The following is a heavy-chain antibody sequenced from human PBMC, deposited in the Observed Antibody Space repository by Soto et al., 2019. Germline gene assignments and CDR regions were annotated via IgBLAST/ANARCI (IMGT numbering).Heavy chain of an antibody. CDR2: MNPNSGNT. D-gene: IGHD3-22*01. CDR3: ARGGRAKNPGYYYDSSGYYLAPNY. CDR1: GYTFTSYD. J-gene: IGHJ4*02. V-gene: IGHV1-8*01. Sequence: ASVKVSCKASGYTFTSYDINWVRQATGQGLEWMGWMNPNSGNTGYAQKFQGRVTMTRNTSISTAYMELSSLRSEDTAVYYCARGGRAKNPGYYYDSSGYYLAPNYWGQGTLVTVTS.